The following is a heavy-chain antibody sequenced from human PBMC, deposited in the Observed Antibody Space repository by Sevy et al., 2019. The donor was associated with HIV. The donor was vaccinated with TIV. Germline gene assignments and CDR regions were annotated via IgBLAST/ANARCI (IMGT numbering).Heavy chain of an antibody. J-gene: IGHJ4*02. V-gene: IGHV4-59*08. CDR2: IYYNGNI. D-gene: IGHD1-26*01. CDR3: AGENAWGRGYS. Sequence: SETLSLTCTVSGGSITSLYWNWFRQPPGKGLEWIAYIYYNGNINYNPSLKSRVTLSLDTSKNQFSLRLSSVTAADTAMYYCAGENAWGRGYSWGQRTLVTVSS. CDR1: GGSITSLY.